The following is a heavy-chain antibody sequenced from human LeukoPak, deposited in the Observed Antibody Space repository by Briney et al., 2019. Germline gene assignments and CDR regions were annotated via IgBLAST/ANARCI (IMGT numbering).Heavy chain of an antibody. D-gene: IGHD4-17*01. V-gene: IGHV4-59*08. CDR3: ARAPRTSYGDYSYYYYYMDV. CDR1: GGSISSYY. CDR2: IYNIGST. Sequence: SETLSLTCTVSGGSISSYYWSWIRQPPGKGLEWIGYIYNIGSTNYNPSLKSRVTILVDTSKNQFFLKLSSVTAADTAVYYCARAPRTSYGDYSYYYYYMDVWGKGTTVTISS. J-gene: IGHJ6*03.